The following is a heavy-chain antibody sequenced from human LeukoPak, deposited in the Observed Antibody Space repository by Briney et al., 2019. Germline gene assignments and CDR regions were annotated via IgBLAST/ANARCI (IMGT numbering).Heavy chain of an antibody. CDR2: IYTSGST. CDR1: GGSISSYY. CDR3: ARLGDSSGYYYSDWFDP. D-gene: IGHD3-22*01. V-gene: IGHV4-4*09. Sequence: SETLSLTCTVSGGSISSYYWSWIRQPPGKGLEWIGYIYTSGSTNYNPSLKSRVTISVDTSKNRFSLKLSCVTAADTAVYYCARLGDSSGYYYSDWFDPWGQGTLVTVSS. J-gene: IGHJ5*02.